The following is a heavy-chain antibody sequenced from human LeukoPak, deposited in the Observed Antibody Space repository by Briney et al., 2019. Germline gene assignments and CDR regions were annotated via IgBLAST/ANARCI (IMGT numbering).Heavy chain of an antibody. CDR1: GGSISSSSYY. Sequence: SETLSLTCTVSGGSISSSSYYWGWIRQPPGKGLEWIGSIYHSGSTYYNPSLKSRVTISVETSKNQFSLKLRSVTAADTAVYYCARVPSTLWFGELSPYYFDYWGQGTLVTVSS. CDR2: IYHSGST. D-gene: IGHD3-10*01. CDR3: ARVPSTLWFGELSPYYFDY. J-gene: IGHJ4*02. V-gene: IGHV4-39*07.